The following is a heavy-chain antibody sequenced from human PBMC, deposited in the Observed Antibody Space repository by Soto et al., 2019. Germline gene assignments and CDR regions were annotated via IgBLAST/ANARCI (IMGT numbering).Heavy chain of an antibody. CDR2: INSDESST. CDR3: ARDSAALPFDY. Sequence: EVQLVESGGGLVQPGGSLRLSCAASGFSFSSHWMHWVRQAPGKGLVWVSRINSDESSTTYADSVKGRFTISRDNAKNTLYLQMNKLRAEDTAVYYCARDSAALPFDYWGQGTLVTVSS. V-gene: IGHV3-74*01. CDR1: GFSFSSHW. D-gene: IGHD3-10*01. J-gene: IGHJ4*02.